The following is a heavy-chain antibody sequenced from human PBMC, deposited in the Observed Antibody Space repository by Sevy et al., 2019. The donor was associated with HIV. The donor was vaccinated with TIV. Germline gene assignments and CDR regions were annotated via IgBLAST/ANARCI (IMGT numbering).Heavy chain of an antibody. CDR3: AKDLNPRGGYYYDSSGYWGGYDY. V-gene: IGHV3-23*01. D-gene: IGHD3-22*01. CDR2: ISGSGGST. Sequence: GESLKISCEASGFTFNSYAMSWVRQAPGKGLEWVSAISGSGGSTYYADSVKGRFTSSRDNSKNTLYLQMNSLRAEDTAVYYCAKDLNPRGGYYYDSSGYWGGYDYWGQGTLVTVSS. J-gene: IGHJ4*02. CDR1: GFTFNSYA.